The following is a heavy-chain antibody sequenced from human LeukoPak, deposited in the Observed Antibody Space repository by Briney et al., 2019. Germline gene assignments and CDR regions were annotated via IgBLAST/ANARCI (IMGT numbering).Heavy chain of an antibody. CDR1: GFTFSSYA. D-gene: IGHD2-2*01. V-gene: IGHV3-23*01. Sequence: PGGSLRLSCAASGFTFSSYAMNWVRQAPGKGLEWVSGITGSGGRTYYADSVKGRFTIFRDNSKNTVFLQMNSLRAEDTAIYYCANGDCSSTSCYQSPLGNWGQGTLVTVSS. CDR3: ANGDCSSTSCYQSPLGN. J-gene: IGHJ4*02. CDR2: ITGSGGRT.